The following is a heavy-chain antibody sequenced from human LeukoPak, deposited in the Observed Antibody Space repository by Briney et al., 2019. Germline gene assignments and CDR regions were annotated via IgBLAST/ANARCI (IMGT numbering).Heavy chain of an antibody. J-gene: IGHJ5*02. CDR3: ARQIVVVPAAIFGWFDP. V-gene: IGHV4-39*01. CDR1: GGSISSSSYY. Sequence: SETLSLTCTVSGGSISSSSYYWGWIRQPPGKGLEWIGSIYYSGSTYYNPSLKSRVTISVDTSKNQFSLKLSSVTAADTAVYYCARQIVVVPAAIFGWFDPWGQGTLVTVSS. CDR2: IYYSGST. D-gene: IGHD2-2*01.